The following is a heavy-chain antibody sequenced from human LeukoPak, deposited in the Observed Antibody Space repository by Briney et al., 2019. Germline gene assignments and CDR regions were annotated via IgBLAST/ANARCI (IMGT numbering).Heavy chain of an antibody. J-gene: IGHJ6*03. V-gene: IGHV1-2*02. CDR2: INPNSGGT. Sequence: ASVKVSCKASGHTFTGYYMHWVRQAPGQGLEWMGWINPNSGGTNYAQKFQGRVTMTRDTSISTAYMELSRLRSDDTAVYYCARGRYTFWSGYYYYYMDVWGTGTTVTVSS. CDR1: GHTFTGYY. D-gene: IGHD3-3*01. CDR3: ARGRYTFWSGYYYYYMDV.